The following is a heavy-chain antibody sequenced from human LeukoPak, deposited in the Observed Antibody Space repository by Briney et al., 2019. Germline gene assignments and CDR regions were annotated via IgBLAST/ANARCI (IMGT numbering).Heavy chain of an antibody. CDR1: GFTLSGYW. J-gene: IGHJ3*02. CDR3: ARDISPDDYFDSHKCYYDAFDI. Sequence: GGSLRLSCAASGFTLSGYWMTWVRQGPGKGLEWVANINRDGGQSSYVDSVKGRFAISRDNAKNSLYLQMSSLKTEDTAVYYCARDISPDDYFDSHKCYYDAFDIWGQGTLVTVSS. CDR2: INRDGGQS. D-gene: IGHD3-22*01. V-gene: IGHV3-7*04.